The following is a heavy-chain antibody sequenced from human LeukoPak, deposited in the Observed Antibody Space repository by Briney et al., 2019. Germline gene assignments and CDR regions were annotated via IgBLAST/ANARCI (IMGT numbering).Heavy chain of an antibody. CDR1: GFTVSSNY. Sequence: GGSLRLSCAASGFTVSSNYMSWVRQAPGKGLEWVSVIYSGGSTYYADSVKGRFTISRDNSKNTLYLQMNSLRAEDTAVYYCARAYYYDSSGFDYWGQGTLVTVSS. J-gene: IGHJ4*02. D-gene: IGHD3-22*01. CDR2: IYSGGST. CDR3: ARAYYYDSSGFDY. V-gene: IGHV3-66*01.